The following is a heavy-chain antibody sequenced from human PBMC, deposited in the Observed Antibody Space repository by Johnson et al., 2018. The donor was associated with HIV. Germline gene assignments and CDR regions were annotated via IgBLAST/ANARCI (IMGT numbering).Heavy chain of an antibody. Sequence: VQLVESGGGLVQPGGSLRLSCAASGFTFTSYWIHWVRQAPGKGLVWVSGINGDGSRAQFADSVKGRFSMSRDNVKNSLYLQMNSLRAEDTAVYYCAQYDSRGYQQGPRDAFDIWGQGTMVTVSS. D-gene: IGHD3-22*01. CDR2: INGDGSRA. J-gene: IGHJ3*02. CDR3: AQYDSRGYQQGPRDAFDI. CDR1: GFTFTSYW. V-gene: IGHV3-74*02.